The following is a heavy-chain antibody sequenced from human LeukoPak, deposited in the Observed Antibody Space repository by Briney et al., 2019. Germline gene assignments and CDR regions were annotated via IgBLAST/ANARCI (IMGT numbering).Heavy chain of an antibody. CDR1: GGSISSGGYY. CDR2: IYYSGST. D-gene: IGHD2-15*01. Sequence: SQTLSLTCTVSGGSISSGGYYWSWIRQRPGKGLEWIGYIYYSGSTYYNPSLKSRVTISVDTSKNQFSLKLSSVTAADTAVYYCARGPLLYCSGGSCSRVFDIWGQGTMVTVSS. V-gene: IGHV4-31*03. CDR3: ARGPLLYCSGGSCSRVFDI. J-gene: IGHJ3*02.